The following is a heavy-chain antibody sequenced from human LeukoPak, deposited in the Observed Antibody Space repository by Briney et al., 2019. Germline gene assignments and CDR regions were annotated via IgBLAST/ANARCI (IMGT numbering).Heavy chain of an antibody. CDR1: GFTFSSYA. CDR2: ISYDGSNK. D-gene: IGHD4-11*01. CDR3: ARDQHDDYSNYGSGFDFDY. Sequence: GRSLRLSCAASGFTFSSYAMHWVRQAPGKGLEWVAVISYDGSNKYYADSVKGRFTISRDNSKNTLYLQMNSLRAEDTAVYYCARDQHDDYSNYGSGFDFDYWGQGTLVTVSS. V-gene: IGHV3-30-3*01. J-gene: IGHJ4*02.